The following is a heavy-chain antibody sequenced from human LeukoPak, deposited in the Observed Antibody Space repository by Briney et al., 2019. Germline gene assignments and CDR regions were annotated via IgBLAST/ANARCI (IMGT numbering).Heavy chain of an antibody. D-gene: IGHD2-2*01. J-gene: IGHJ4*02. CDR1: GGSISSYY. CDR2: IDPSGGT. V-gene: IGHV4-4*07. CDR3: ARDYHPL. Sequence: SETLSLTCAVSGGSISSYYWSWIRQPAAKGPEWIGRIDPSGGTTYNPSFKSRVTLSADTSKNQLSLTLTSVTAADTAVYYCARDYHPLWGQGTLVTVSS.